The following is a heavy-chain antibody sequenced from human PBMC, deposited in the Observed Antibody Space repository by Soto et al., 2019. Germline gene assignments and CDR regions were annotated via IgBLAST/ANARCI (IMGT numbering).Heavy chain of an antibody. V-gene: IGHV4-59*08. Sequence: QVQLQESGPGLVKPSETLSLTCTVSGGSISSYYWSWIRQPPGKGLEWIGYIYYSGSTNYNPPLKSRVTISVDTSKNHFSLRLSSVTAADTAGYYCARSAATWFDPWGQGTLVTVSS. J-gene: IGHJ5*02. CDR3: ARSAATWFDP. CDR2: IYYSGST. CDR1: GGSISSYY.